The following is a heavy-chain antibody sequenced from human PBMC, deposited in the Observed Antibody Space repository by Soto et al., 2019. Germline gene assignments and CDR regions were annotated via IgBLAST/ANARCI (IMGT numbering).Heavy chain of an antibody. CDR2: MNPNSGNT. CDR3: ARGVACSGGSCYHFDC. D-gene: IGHD2-15*01. J-gene: IGHJ4*02. Sequence: QVQLVQSGAEVKKPGASVKVSCKASGYTFTSYDINWVRQATGQGLEWMGWMNPNSGNTGYAQKFQGRVTMTRNTSIRTAYMELSGPRSEDTAVYYCARGVACSGGSCYHFDCWGQGTLVTVSS. V-gene: IGHV1-8*01. CDR1: GYTFTSYD.